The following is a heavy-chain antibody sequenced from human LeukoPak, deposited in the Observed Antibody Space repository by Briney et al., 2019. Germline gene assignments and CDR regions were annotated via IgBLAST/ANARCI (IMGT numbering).Heavy chain of an antibody. J-gene: IGHJ3*02. D-gene: IGHD6-19*01. V-gene: IGHV3-23*01. CDR2: ISGSGGST. Sequence: GGSLRLSCAASGFTFSSYAMSWVRQAPGKGLEWVSGISGSGGSTYYADSVKGRFTISRDNSKNTLYLEMNSLRAEDTAVYYCAKVSSGWYLHDAFDIWGQGTMVTVSS. CDR3: AKVSSGWYLHDAFDI. CDR1: GFTFSSYA.